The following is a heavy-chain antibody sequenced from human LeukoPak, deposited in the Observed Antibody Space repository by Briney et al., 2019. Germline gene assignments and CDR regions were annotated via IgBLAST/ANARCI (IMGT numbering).Heavy chain of an antibody. D-gene: IGHD3-10*01. CDR2: FDPEEDVT. Sequence: ASVKVSFKVFRYTLTELSMYWVRQAPGKGGECMGGFDPEEDVTNYVQKFQGRVTMTEDTSTDTAYMELSSLRSEDTAVYYCATVTIRGVFDYWGQGTLVTVSS. CDR3: ATVTIRGVFDY. J-gene: IGHJ4*02. CDR1: RYTLTELS. V-gene: IGHV1-24*01.